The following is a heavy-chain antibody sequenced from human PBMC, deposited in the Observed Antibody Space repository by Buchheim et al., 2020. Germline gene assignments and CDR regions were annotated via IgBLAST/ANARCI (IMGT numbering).Heavy chain of an antibody. J-gene: IGHJ4*02. CDR1: GFTFSSYG. V-gene: IGHV3-33*01. CDR3: ARASGYCSSTSCLSIFDY. CDR2: IWYDGSNK. Sequence: QVQLVESGGGVLQPGRSLRLSCAASGFTFSSYGMHWVRQAPGKGLEWVAVIWYDGSNKYYADSVKGRFTISRDNSKNTLYLQMNSLRAEDTAVYYCARASGYCSSTSCLSIFDYWGQGTL. D-gene: IGHD2-2*03.